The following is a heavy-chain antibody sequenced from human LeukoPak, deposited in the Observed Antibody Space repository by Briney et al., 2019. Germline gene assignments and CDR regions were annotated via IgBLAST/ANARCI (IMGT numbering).Heavy chain of an antibody. V-gene: IGHV1-69*06. D-gene: IGHD4-11*01. J-gene: IGHJ6*03. CDR3: ASYSNYRNYYYYYMDV. CDR2: IIPIFGTA. CDR1: GGTFSSYA. Sequence: GASVKVSCKASGGTFSSYAISWVRQAPGQGLEWMGGIIPIFGTANYAQKFQGRVTITADKSTSTAYMELSSLRSEDTAVYYCASYSNYRNYYYYYMDVWGKGTTVTISS.